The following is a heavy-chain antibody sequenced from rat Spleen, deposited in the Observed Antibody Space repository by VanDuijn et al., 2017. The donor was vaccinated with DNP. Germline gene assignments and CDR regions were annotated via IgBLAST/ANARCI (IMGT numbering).Heavy chain of an antibody. CDR1: GYSITSNY. CDR3: ARLLALGRGYFDY. J-gene: IGHJ2*01. Sequence: EVQLQESGPGLVKPSQSLSLTCSVTGYSITSNYWGWIRKFPGNKMEWIGHISYSGSTSYNTSLKSQISITRDTSQNQFFLQLNSVTIEDTAAYYCARLLALGRGYFDYWGQGVMVTVSS. D-gene: IGHD5-1*01. CDR2: ISYSGST. V-gene: IGHV3-1*01.